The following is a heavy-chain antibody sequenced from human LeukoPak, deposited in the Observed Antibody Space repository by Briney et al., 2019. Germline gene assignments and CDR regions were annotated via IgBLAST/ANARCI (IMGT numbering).Heavy chain of an antibody. V-gene: IGHV3-11*01. CDR1: GFTFSDYY. CDR2: ISSSGSTI. Sequence: GGSLRLSCAASGFTFSDYYMSWIRQAPGKGLEWVSYISSSGSTIYYADSVKGRFTISRDNTKNSLYLQMNSLRAEDTAVYYCARDGDRDSSGYHFDYWGQGTLVTVSS. D-gene: IGHD3-22*01. J-gene: IGHJ4*02. CDR3: ARDGDRDSSGYHFDY.